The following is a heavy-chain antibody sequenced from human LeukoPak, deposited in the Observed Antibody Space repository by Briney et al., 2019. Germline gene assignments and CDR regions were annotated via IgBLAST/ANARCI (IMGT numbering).Heavy chain of an antibody. CDR1: GFTVSSNY. CDR3: AREHRPDY. CDR2: ISDSSSSK. V-gene: IGHV3-48*04. J-gene: IGHJ4*02. Sequence: GGSLRLSCAAFGFTVSSNYMTWVRQAPGKGLEWVSYISDSSSSKYYADSVKGRFTISRDNAKNSLYLQMSSLRAEDTAVYYCAREHRPDYWGQGTLVTVSS.